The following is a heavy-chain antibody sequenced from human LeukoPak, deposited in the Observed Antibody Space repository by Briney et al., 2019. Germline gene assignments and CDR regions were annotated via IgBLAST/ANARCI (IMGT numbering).Heavy chain of an antibody. Sequence: GGSLRLSCAASGFTFSDAWMSWVRQAPGKGLEWVGRIKSKTDGGTTDYAAPVKGRFTISRDDSKNTLYLQMNSLKAEDTAVYYCAKDITIFGVVTTDPGLDVWGKGTTVTVSS. V-gene: IGHV3-15*01. J-gene: IGHJ6*04. CDR1: GFTFSDAW. CDR2: IKSKTDGGTT. CDR3: AKDITIFGVVTTDPGLDV. D-gene: IGHD3-3*01.